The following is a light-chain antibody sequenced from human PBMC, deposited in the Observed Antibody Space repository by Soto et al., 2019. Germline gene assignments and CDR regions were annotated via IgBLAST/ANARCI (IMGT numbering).Light chain of an antibody. CDR3: SSYTSSSTLSTYV. V-gene: IGLV2-14*03. J-gene: IGLJ1*01. CDR1: SSDVGGYNY. CDR2: DVS. Sequence: QSALTQPASASGSPGQSITISCTGTSSDVGGYNYVSWYQHHPGKAPKLMIYDVSNRPSGVSNRFSGSKSGNTASLIISGLQAEDEADYYCSSYTSSSTLSTYVFGTGTKVTV.